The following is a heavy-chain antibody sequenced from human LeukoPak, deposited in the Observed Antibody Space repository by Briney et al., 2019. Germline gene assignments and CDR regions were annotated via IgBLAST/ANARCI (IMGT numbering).Heavy chain of an antibody. Sequence: GGSLRLSCAASGFTVSSNYMSWVRQAPGKGLEWVSVIYSGGSTYYADSVKGRFTITRDNSKNTLYLQMNSLRAEDTAVYYCAKDRYRSNGSGSFDYWGQGTLVTVSS. CDR2: IYSGGST. CDR1: GFTVSSNY. D-gene: IGHD3-10*01. V-gene: IGHV3-53*05. J-gene: IGHJ4*02. CDR3: AKDRYRSNGSGSFDY.